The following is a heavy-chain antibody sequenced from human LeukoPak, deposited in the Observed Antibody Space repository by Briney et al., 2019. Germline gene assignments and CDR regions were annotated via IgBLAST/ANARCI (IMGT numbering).Heavy chain of an antibody. D-gene: IGHD3-10*01. J-gene: IGHJ4*02. CDR1: GYTFTNYG. Sequence: GASVKVSCKASGYTFTNYGINWLRQATGQGLEWMGWMNPNSGNTGYAQKFQGRVTMTRNTSISTAYMELSSLRSEDTAVYYCARVPGVYRVRGSGSYYFGYWGQGTLVTVSS. CDR2: MNPNSGNT. CDR3: ARVPGVYRVRGSGSYYFGY. V-gene: IGHV1-8*02.